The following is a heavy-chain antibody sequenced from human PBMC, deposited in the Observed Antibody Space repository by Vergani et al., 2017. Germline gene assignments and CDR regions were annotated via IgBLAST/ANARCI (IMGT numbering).Heavy chain of an antibody. Sequence: QVQLVQSGAEVKKPGASVKVSCKASGYTFTSYYMHWVRQAPGQGLEWMGIINPSGGSTSYAQKFQGRVTMTRDTSTSTVYMELSSLRSEDTAVYYCARGLHGSGSYYPLLGYWGQGTLVTVSS. CDR3: ARGLHGSGSYYPLLGY. J-gene: IGHJ4*02. D-gene: IGHD3-10*01. V-gene: IGHV1-46*01. CDR1: GYTFTSYY. CDR2: INPSGGST.